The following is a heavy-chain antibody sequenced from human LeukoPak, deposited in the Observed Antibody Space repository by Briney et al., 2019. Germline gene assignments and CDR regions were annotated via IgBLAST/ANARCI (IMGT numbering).Heavy chain of an antibody. V-gene: IGHV3-38-3*01. J-gene: IGHJ4*02. D-gene: IGHD3-22*01. CDR2: ISGGST. CDR1: GFTVSSNE. Sequence: GGSLRLSCAASGFTVSSNEMIWVRQAPGKGLEWVSSISGGSTYYADSRKGRFTISRDNSKNTLHLQMNSLRAEDTALYYCAKGSTPYYYDSSGYSYWGQGTLVTVSS. CDR3: AKGSTPYYYDSSGYSY.